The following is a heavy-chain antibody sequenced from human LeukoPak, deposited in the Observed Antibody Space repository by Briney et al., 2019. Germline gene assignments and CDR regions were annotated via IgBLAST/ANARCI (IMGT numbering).Heavy chain of an antibody. CDR2: IYSTGST. CDR3: ARHLGAQSLIAFDI. Sequence: PSETLSLTCTVSGGSINRYYWSWLRQPAGKGLEWIGRIYSTGSTNYNPSLNSRVTMSVDTSKNHFSLKLNSVTAADTAVYYCARHLGAQSLIAFDIWGQGTMVTVSS. V-gene: IGHV4-4*07. J-gene: IGHJ3*02. D-gene: IGHD3-16*01. CDR1: GGSINRYY.